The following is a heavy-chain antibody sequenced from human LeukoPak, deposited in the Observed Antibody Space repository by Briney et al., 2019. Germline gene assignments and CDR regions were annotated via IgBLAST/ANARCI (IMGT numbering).Heavy chain of an antibody. V-gene: IGHV3-48*03. Sequence: GGSLRLSCAASGFTFSSYEVNWVRQAPGKGLEWVSYISSSGSTIYYADSVKGRFTISRDNAKNSLYLQMNSLRAEDTAVYYCARVGSGWYLDYWGQGTLVTVSS. CDR2: ISSSGSTI. D-gene: IGHD6-19*01. CDR3: ARVGSGWYLDY. CDR1: GFTFSSYE. J-gene: IGHJ4*02.